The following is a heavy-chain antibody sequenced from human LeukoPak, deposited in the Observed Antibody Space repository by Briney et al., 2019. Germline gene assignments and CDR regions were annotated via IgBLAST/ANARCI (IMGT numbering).Heavy chain of an antibody. Sequence: PGGSLRLSCAASGFTVSSNYMSWVRQAPGKGLEWVSDIYSGGSTYYADSVKGRFTISRDNSKNTLYLQMNSLRAEDTAVYYCARDFPAKKDYYGSPGDFDYWGQGTLVTVSS. V-gene: IGHV3-66*02. J-gene: IGHJ4*02. CDR1: GFTVSSNY. CDR3: ARDFPAKKDYYGSPGDFDY. D-gene: IGHD3-22*01. CDR2: IYSGGST.